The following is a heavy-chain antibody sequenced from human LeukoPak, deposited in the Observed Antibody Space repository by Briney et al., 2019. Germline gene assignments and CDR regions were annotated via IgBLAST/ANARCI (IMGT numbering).Heavy chain of an antibody. D-gene: IGHD6-19*01. CDR3: ATGLGAVAGTKVPSGMDV. CDR2: ISYDGSNK. J-gene: IGHJ6*02. V-gene: IGHV3-30*03. CDR1: GFTFSSYG. Sequence: GGSLRLSCAASGFTFSSYGMHWVRQAPGKGLEWVAVISYDGSNKYYADSVKGRFTISRDNSKNTLYLQMNSLRAEDTAVYYCATGLGAVAGTKVPSGMDVWGQGTTVTVSS.